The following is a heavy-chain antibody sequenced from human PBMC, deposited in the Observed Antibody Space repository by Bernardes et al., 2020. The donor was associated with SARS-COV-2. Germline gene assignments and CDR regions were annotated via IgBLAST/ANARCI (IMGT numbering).Heavy chain of an antibody. Sequence: SVKVSCKASGYTFTGYYMHWVRQAPGQGLEWMGWINPNSGGTNYAQKFQGRVTMTRDTSISTAYMELSRLRSDDTAVYYCARDPTQLKDYYYGMDVWGQGTTVTVSS. D-gene: IGHD2-2*01. V-gene: IGHV1-2*02. CDR3: ARDPTQLKDYYYGMDV. CDR1: GYTFTGYY. J-gene: IGHJ6*02. CDR2: INPNSGGT.